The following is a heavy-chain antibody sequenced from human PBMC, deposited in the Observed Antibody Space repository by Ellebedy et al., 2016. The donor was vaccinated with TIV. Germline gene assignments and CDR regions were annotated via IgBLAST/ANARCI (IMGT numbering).Heavy chain of an antibody. CDR3: ASLALGYCSSTSCPAY. J-gene: IGHJ4*02. CDR1: GFTFSSYS. V-gene: IGHV3-48*02. D-gene: IGHD2-2*01. CDR2: ISSSSSTI. Sequence: GGSLRLSXAASGFTFSSYSMNWVRQAPGKGLEWVSYISSSSSTIYYADSVKGRFTISRDNAKNSLYLQMNSLRDEDTAVYYCASLALGYCSSTSCPAYWGQGTLVTVSS.